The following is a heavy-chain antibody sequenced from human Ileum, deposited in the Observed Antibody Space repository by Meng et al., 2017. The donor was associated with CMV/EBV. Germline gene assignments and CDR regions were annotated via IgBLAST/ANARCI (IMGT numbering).Heavy chain of an antibody. CDR1: GGSISSSSYY. J-gene: IGHJ4*02. V-gene: IGHV4-39*07. Sequence: SETLSLICTVSGGSISSSSYYWGWIRQPPGKGLEWIGSMYYSGSTYYNSSLKSRVTISVDTSQNQFSLKLSSVTAADTAVYYCARDPTVYCSGGSCYDYWGQGTLVTVSS. D-gene: IGHD2-15*01. CDR2: MYYSGST. CDR3: ARDPTVYCSGGSCYDY.